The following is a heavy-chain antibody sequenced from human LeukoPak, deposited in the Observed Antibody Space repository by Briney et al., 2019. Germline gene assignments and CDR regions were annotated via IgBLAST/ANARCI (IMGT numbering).Heavy chain of an antibody. CDR2: IYYSGST. D-gene: IGHD3-10*01. Sequence: TLSLTCTVSGGSISSGGYYWSWIRQHSGRGLEWLGYIYYSGSTYYNPSLKSRVTISVDTSKNHFSLKLSSVTAADTAVYYCARGEITMVRGVRSVDAFDIWGQGTMVTVSS. CDR1: GGSISSGGYY. V-gene: IGHV4-31*03. CDR3: ARGEITMVRGVRSVDAFDI. J-gene: IGHJ3*02.